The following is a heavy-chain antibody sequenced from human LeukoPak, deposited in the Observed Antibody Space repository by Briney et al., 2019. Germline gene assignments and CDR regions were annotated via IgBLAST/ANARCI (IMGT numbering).Heavy chain of an antibody. D-gene: IGHD3-3*01. CDR3: AKSRYDVWSGYYHYYDMDV. Sequence: GGSLRLSCAASGSTFSSYGMTWVRQAPGKGLEWVSAISGSGGTTYYADSVKGRFTISRDNSKNTVCLQMNSLRAEDTAAYYCAKSRYDVWSGYYHYYDMDVWGQGITVTVSS. CDR1: GSTFSSYG. V-gene: IGHV3-23*01. J-gene: IGHJ6*02. CDR2: ISGSGGTT.